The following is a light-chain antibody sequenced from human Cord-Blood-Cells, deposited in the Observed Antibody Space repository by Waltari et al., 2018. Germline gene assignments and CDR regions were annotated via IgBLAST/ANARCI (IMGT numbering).Light chain of an antibody. CDR1: SSDVGGYNY. CDR2: DVS. V-gene: IGLV2-14*03. CDR3: SSYTSSSTWV. J-gene: IGLJ3*02. Sequence: QSALTQPASVSGSPGPSITIPCTGTSSDVGGYNYVPWYQQHPGKAPKLMIYDVSNRPSGVSNRFSGSKSGNTASLTISGLQAEDEADYYCSSYTSSSTWVFGGGTKLTVL.